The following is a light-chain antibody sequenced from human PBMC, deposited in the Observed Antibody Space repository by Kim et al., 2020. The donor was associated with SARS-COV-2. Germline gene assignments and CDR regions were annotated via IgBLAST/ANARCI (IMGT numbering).Light chain of an antibody. CDR3: NSRDNNDNVL. CDR2: GKN. V-gene: IGLV3-19*01. J-gene: IGLJ2*01. Sequence: ALGQTVRITCQGDSLRSYYTPGFQQKPGQAPIVVVYGKNNRPSGIPARFSGSSSGNTASLTITGTQAGDEADYYCNSRDNNDNVLFGGGTRLTVL. CDR1: SLRSYY.